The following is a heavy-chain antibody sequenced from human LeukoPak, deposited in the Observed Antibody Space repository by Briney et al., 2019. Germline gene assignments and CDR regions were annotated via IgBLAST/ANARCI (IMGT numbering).Heavy chain of an antibody. V-gene: IGHV4-34*01. J-gene: IGHJ4*02. D-gene: IGHD3-16*01. Sequence: PSETLSLTCAVYGESFSGYYWNWIRQSPGRGLEWIGEINHSGSTNYNPSLKSRVTVSVDTSRNQFFPKLRSVTAADTAMYYCARRGSARTLDYWGQGTLVTVSS. CDR3: ARRGSARTLDY. CDR1: GESFSGYY. CDR2: INHSGST.